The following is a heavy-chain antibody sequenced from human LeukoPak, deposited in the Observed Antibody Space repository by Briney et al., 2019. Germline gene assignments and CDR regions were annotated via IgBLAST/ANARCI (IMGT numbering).Heavy chain of an antibody. Sequence: ASVKVSCKASGYTFTSYYIHWVRQAPGQGLEWMGIINPIGGSTTYAQRFQGRVTMTRDTSTSTVYMELSSLRSEDTAVYYCARFGWDRGFLEWSDYWGQGTLLTVSS. J-gene: IGHJ4*02. D-gene: IGHD3-3*01. CDR3: ARFGWDRGFLEWSDY. CDR1: GYTFTSYY. CDR2: INPIGGST. V-gene: IGHV1-46*01.